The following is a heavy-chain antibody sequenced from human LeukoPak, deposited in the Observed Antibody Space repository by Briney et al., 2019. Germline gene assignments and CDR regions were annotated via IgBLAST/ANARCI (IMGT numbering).Heavy chain of an antibody. CDR3: AKGRSTSLSMIVVLRPDAFDI. D-gene: IGHD3-22*01. CDR2: ISGSGGTT. CDR1: GFTFTSYA. J-gene: IGHJ3*02. Sequence: GGSLRLSCAASGFTFTSYAMSWVRQAPGKGLEWVSTISGSGGTTYYADSVKGRFTISRDDSRNTLYLQMNTLRADDTAVYYCAKGRSTSLSMIVVLRPDAFDIWGQGTMVIVSS. V-gene: IGHV3-23*01.